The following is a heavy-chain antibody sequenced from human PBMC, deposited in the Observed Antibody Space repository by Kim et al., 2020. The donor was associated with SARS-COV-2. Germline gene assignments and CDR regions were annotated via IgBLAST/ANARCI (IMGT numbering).Heavy chain of an antibody. CDR3: TRIGNTTYYPDY. J-gene: IGHJ4*02. CDR1: GLILSGSA. V-gene: IGHV3-73*01. D-gene: IGHD3-22*01. Sequence: GGSLRLSCAASGLILSGSAMHWVRQASGKGLEWVGRIRTKTFNYAIEYAASVKGRFTISRDDSKNTAYLQMNSLKTEDTAIYYCTRIGNTTYYPDYWGQG. CDR2: IRTKTFNYAI.